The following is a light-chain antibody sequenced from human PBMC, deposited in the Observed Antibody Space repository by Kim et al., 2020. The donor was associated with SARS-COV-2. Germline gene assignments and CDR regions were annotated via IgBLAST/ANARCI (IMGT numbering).Light chain of an antibody. CDR1: SGYSNYK. CDR3: GADHGSGSNFVYV. Sequence: QPVLTQPPSASASLGASVTLTCTLSSGYSNYKVDWYQQRPGKGPRFVMRVGTGGIVGSKGDGIPDRFSVLGSGLNRYLTIKNIQEEDESDYHCGADHGSGSNFVYVFGTGTKGSVL. V-gene: IGLV9-49*01. J-gene: IGLJ1*01. CDR2: VGTGGIVG.